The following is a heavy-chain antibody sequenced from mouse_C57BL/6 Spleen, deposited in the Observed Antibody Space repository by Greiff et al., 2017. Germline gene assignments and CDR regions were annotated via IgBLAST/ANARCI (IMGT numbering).Heavy chain of an antibody. J-gene: IGHJ4*01. CDR1: GFTFSDYG. Sequence: EVKLVESGGGLVKPGGSLKLSCAASGFTFSDYGMHWVRQAPEKGLEWVAYISSGSSTIYYAATVKGRFTISRDNAKNTLFLQMTSLRSEDTAMYYCARRTAHAMDYWGQGTSVTVSS. D-gene: IGHD3-2*01. CDR3: ARRTAHAMDY. V-gene: IGHV5-17*01. CDR2: ISSGSSTI.